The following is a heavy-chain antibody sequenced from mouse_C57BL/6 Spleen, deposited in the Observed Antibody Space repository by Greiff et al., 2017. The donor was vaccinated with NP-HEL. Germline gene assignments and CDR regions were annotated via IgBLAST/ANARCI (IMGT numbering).Heavy chain of an antibody. Sequence: QVQLQPPGAELVKPGASVKMSCKASGYTFTSYWITWVKQRPGQGLEWIGDIYPGSGSTNYNEKFKSKATLTVDTSSSTAYMQLSSLTSEDSAVYYCARSRAISNPSWFAYWGQGTLVTVSA. J-gene: IGHJ3*01. V-gene: IGHV1-55*01. CDR2: IYPGSGST. CDR3: ARSRAISNPSWFAY. D-gene: IGHD2-5*01. CDR1: GYTFTSYW.